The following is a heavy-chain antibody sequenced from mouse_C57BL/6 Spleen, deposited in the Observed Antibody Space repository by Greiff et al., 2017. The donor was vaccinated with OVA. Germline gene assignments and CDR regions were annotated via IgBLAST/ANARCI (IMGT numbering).Heavy chain of an antibody. D-gene: IGHD1-1*01. Sequence: EVKLVESGGGLVQPGGSLKLSCAASGFTFSDYYMYWVRQTPEKRLEWVAYISNGGGSTYYPDTVQGRFTISRDNAKNTLYLQMSRLKSEDTAMYYCARRDGSSYGWYFDVWGTGTTVTVSS. J-gene: IGHJ1*03. CDR1: GFTFSDYY. V-gene: IGHV5-12*01. CDR2: ISNGGGST. CDR3: ARRDGSSYGWYFDV.